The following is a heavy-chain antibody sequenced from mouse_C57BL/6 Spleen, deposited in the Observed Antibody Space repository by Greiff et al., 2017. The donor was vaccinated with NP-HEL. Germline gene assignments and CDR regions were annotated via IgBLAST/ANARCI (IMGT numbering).Heavy chain of an antibody. CDR1: GYTFTDYN. CDR2: INPNNGGT. D-gene: IGHD2-4*01. CDR3: ARGDYDEDWYFDV. Sequence: LVESGASVKIPCKASGYTFTDYNMDWVKQSHGKSLEWIGDINPNNGGTIYNQKFKGKATLTVDKSSSTAYMELRSLTSEDTAVYYCARGDYDEDWYFDVWGTGTTVTVSS. J-gene: IGHJ1*03. V-gene: IGHV1-18*01.